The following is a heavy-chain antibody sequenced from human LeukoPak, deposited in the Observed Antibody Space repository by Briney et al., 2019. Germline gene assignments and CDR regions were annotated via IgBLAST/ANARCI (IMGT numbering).Heavy chain of an antibody. CDR1: GFTFSTYA. J-gene: IGHJ6*03. V-gene: IGHV3-23*01. CDR2: FSGSGGST. CDR3: AKHGYTXLTGVCFTDYYIDV. D-gene: IGHD2-8*01. Sequence: GGSLRLSCATSGFTFSTYALNWVRQAPGKGLEWVSGFSGSGGSTYYADSVKGRFTISRDYSRNTLYLQMNSLRAEDTAIYYCAKHGYTXLTGVCFTDYYIDVWGNGTTVTVSS.